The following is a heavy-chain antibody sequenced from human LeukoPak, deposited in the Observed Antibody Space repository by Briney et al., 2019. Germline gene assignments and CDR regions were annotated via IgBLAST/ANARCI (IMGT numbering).Heavy chain of an antibody. CDR1: GYSISTSYY. J-gene: IGHJ4*02. D-gene: IGHD4-17*01. Sequence: PSETLSLTCTDSGYSISTSYYWGWSRQPPGKGLEWIGSIYHSGNTYYNPSLKSRVTISVDTSKNQFSLKLNSVTAADTAVYYCARAGYGDSDFDYWGQGTLVTVSS. CDR3: ARAGYGDSDFDY. CDR2: IYHSGNT. V-gene: IGHV4-38-2*02.